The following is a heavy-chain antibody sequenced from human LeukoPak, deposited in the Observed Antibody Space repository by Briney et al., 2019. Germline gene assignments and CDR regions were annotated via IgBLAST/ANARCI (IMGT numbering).Heavy chain of an antibody. CDR3: ARESSSDDIVVPDYFDY. J-gene: IGHJ4*02. CDR1: GGSISSSSYY. Sequence: SETLSLTCTVSGGSISSSSYYWGWIRQPPGKGLEWIGSIYYSGSTYYNPSLRSRVTISVDTSKNQFSLKLSSVTAADTAVYYCARESSSDDIVVPDYFDYWGQGTLVTVSS. CDR2: IYYSGST. V-gene: IGHV4-39*07. D-gene: IGHD5-12*01.